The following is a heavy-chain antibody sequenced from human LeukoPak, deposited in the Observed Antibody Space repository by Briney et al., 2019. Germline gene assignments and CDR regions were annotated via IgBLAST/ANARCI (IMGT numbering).Heavy chain of an antibody. CDR2: LSGSGGGT. CDR1: GITLSNYG. V-gene: IGHV3-23*01. CDR3: AKRGVVIRVFLVGFHKEAYYFDS. J-gene: IGHJ4*02. D-gene: IGHD3-10*01. Sequence: GGSLRLSCAVSGITLSNYGMSWVRQAPGKGLERVAGLSGSGGGTNYADSVQGRFTISRDNPKNTLYLQMTSLRAEDTAVYFCAKRGVVIRVFLVGFHKEAYYFDSWGQGALVTVSS.